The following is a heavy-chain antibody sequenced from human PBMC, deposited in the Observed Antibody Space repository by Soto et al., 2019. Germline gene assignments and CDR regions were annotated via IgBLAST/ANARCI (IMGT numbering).Heavy chain of an antibody. J-gene: IGHJ4*02. D-gene: IGHD3-10*01. CDR3: AHRPSGFGELLSRPFDH. V-gene: IGHV2-5*02. Sequence: QITLKESGPTLVKPTQTLTLTCSFSGFSLSTVGVGVGWIRQPPGKALEWLALIYWDDDKYHSPSLKSWLTINKDTSKNHVVLTMANMDPVDTATYYCAHRPSGFGELLSRPFDHWGQGALVTVSS. CDR1: GFSLSTVGVG. CDR2: IYWDDDK.